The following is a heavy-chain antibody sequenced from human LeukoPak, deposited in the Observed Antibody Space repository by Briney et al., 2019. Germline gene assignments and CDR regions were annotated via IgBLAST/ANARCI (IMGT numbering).Heavy chain of an antibody. Sequence: GGSLRLSCAASGFTFSSYEMNWVRQAPGKGLEWVSYISSSGSPIYYADSVKGRFTISRDNAKNSLYLQMNSLRAEDTAVYYCARRLRKSGSYFLRYFDLWGRGTLVTVSS. V-gene: IGHV3-48*03. CDR2: ISSSGSPI. D-gene: IGHD1-26*01. CDR3: ARRLRKSGSYFLRYFDL. CDR1: GFTFSSYE. J-gene: IGHJ2*01.